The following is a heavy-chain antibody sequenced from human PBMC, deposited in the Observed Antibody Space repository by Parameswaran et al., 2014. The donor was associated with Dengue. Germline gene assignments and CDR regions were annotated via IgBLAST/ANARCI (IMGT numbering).Heavy chain of an antibody. J-gene: IGHJ4*02. CDR2: IYPGDSDT. CDR3: ARQPYRSDTAMAQFDY. Sequence: VRQMPGKGLEWMGIIYPGDSDTRYSPSFQGQVTISADKSISTAYLQWSSLKASDTAMYYCARQPYRSDTAMAQFDYWGQGTLVTVSS. V-gene: IGHV5-51*01. D-gene: IGHD5-18*01.